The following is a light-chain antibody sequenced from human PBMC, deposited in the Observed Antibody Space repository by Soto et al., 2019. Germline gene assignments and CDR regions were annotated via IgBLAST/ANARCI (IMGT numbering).Light chain of an antibody. CDR2: GAS. CDR1: QSISSN. CDR3: QHYNNWTVT. J-gene: IGKJ2*01. Sequence: EIVMTQSPATLSVSPGERATLSCRASQSISSNLAWYQQKPGQAPSLLIYGASASATGIPARFSGSGSGTEFTLTISSLQSEDYAVYYCQHYNNWTVTFGQGTNLEIK. V-gene: IGKV3-15*01.